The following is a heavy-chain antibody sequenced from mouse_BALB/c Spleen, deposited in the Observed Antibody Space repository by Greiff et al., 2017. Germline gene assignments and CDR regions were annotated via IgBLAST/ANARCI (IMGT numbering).Heavy chain of an antibody. V-gene: IGHV1-7*01. CDR1: GYTFTSYW. CDR2: INPSAGYT. Sequence: QVQLQQSGAELAKPGASVKMSCKASGYTFTSYWMHWVKQRPGQGLEWIGYINPSAGYTEYNQKFKDKATLTADKSSSTAYMQLSSLTSEDSAVYYCARWGPHAMDYWGQGTSVTVSS. CDR3: ARWGPHAMDY. J-gene: IGHJ4*01.